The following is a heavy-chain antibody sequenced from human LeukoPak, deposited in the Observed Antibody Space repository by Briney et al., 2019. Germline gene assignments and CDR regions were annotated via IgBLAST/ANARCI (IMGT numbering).Heavy chain of an antibody. J-gene: IGHJ4*02. V-gene: IGHV3-30*18. CDR2: ISYDGSNK. CDR3: AKVGDRDDYNLDY. D-gene: IGHD5-24*01. Sequence: GGSLRLSCAASGFTFSSNGMHWVRQAPGKGLEWVAVISYDGSNKYYADSVKGRFTISRDNSKNTLYLQMNSLRAEDTAVYYCAKVGDRDDYNLDYWGQGTLVTVSS. CDR1: GFTFSSNG.